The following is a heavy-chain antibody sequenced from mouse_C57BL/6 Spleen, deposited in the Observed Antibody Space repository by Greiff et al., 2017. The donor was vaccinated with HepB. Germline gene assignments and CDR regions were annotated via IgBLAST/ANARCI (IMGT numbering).Heavy chain of an antibody. CDR3: ARIAYDYPFDY. Sequence: EVKLQESGPGLVKPSQSLSLTCSVTGYSITSGYYWNWIRQFPGNKLEWMGYISYDGSNNYNPSLKNRISITRDTSKNQFFLKLNSVTTEDTATYYCARIAYDYPFDYWGQGTTLTVSS. CDR1: GYSITSGYY. V-gene: IGHV3-6*01. J-gene: IGHJ2*01. D-gene: IGHD2-4*01. CDR2: ISYDGSN.